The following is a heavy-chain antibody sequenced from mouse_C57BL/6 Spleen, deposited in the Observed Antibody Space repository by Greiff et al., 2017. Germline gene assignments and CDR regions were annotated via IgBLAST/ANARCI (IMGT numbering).Heavy chain of an antibody. CDR2: ISSGSSNI. V-gene: IGHV5-17*01. CDR3: ARDYGLGRFAY. J-gene: IGHJ3*01. CDR1: GFTFSDYG. D-gene: IGHD1-1*01. Sequence: EVKLVESGGGLVKPGGSLKLSCAASGFTFSDYGMHWVRQAPEKGLEWVAYISSGSSNIYYADTVKGRFTISRDNAKNTLFLQMTSLRSEDTAMYYCARDYGLGRFAYWGQGTLVTVSA.